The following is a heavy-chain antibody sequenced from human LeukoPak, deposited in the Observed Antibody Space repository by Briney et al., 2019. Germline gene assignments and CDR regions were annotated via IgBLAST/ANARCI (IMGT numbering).Heavy chain of an antibody. CDR1: GYTFTSYG. J-gene: IGHJ3*02. D-gene: IGHD2-2*01. Sequence: GASVKVSCKASGYTFTSYGISWVRQAPGQGLEWMGWISAYNGNTNYAQKLRGRVTMTTDTSTSTAYMELRSLRSDDTAVYYCARYLTLGYCSSTSCYGDAFDIWGQGTMVTVSS. V-gene: IGHV1-18*01. CDR2: ISAYNGNT. CDR3: ARYLTLGYCSSTSCYGDAFDI.